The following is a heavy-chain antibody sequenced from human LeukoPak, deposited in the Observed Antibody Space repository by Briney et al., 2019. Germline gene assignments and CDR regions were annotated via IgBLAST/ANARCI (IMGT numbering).Heavy chain of an antibody. CDR2: ISAYNGNT. J-gene: IGHJ4*02. V-gene: IGHV1-18*01. D-gene: IGHD2-2*02. CDR1: GYTFTSYG. CDR3: AKEGCSSPICYINC. Sequence: GASVKVSCKASGYTFTSYGISWVRQAPGQGLEWMGWISAYNGNTNYAQKLQGRVTMTTDTSTSTAYMELRSLRAEDTAVYYCAKEGCSSPICYINCWGQGTLVTVSS.